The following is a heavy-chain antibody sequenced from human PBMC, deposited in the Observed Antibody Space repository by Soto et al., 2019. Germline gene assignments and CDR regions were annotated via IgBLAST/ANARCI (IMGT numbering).Heavy chain of an antibody. V-gene: IGHV4-34*01. CDR2: INHSGST. CDR1: GGSFSGYY. Sequence: SETLSLTCAVYGGSFSGYYWSWIRQPPGKGLEWIGEINHSGSTNYNPSLKSRVTMSVDTSKNQFSLKLSSVTAADTAVYYCASPQGWYSPRLGDWFDPWGQGTLVTVSS. CDR3: ASPQGWYSPRLGDWFDP. D-gene: IGHD6-19*01. J-gene: IGHJ5*02.